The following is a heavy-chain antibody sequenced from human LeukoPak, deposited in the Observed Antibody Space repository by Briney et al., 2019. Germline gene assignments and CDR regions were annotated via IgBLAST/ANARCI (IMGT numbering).Heavy chain of an antibody. J-gene: IGHJ4*02. Sequence: PGGSLRLSRASSGFTFSDYYMSRIRQAPGKGLEWVSYISSSGSTIYYADSVKGRFTISRDNAKNSLYLQMNSLRAEDTAVYYCARDGYCSSTSCPAGVAGDSYWGQGTLVTVSS. V-gene: IGHV3-11*01. CDR3: ARDGYCSSTSCPAGVAGDSY. D-gene: IGHD2-2*03. CDR1: GFTFSDYY. CDR2: ISSSGSTI.